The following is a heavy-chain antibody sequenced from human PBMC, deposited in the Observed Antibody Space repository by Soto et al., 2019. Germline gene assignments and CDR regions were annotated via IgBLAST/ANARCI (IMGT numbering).Heavy chain of an antibody. CDR3: ARGYCSGGGCCYWGYYFDY. J-gene: IGHJ4*02. Sequence: QVQLVQSGAEVKRPGASVKVSCKASGYTVTKYAMHWVRQAPGQRLEWMGWIDAGNGKTKYSQKFQGRVTITRDTSASTAYMELSSLRSEDTAVYYCARGYCSGGGCCYWGYYFDYWGQGTLVSVSS. CDR2: IDAGNGKT. D-gene: IGHD2-15*01. CDR1: GYTVTKYA. V-gene: IGHV1-3*01.